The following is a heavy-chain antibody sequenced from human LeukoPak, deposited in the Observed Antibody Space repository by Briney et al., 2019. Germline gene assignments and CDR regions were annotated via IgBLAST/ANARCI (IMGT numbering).Heavy chain of an antibody. Sequence: GGSLRLSCAASGFEFANYAMHWVRRAPGKGLQWVSGINWSSKMVAYAASVKGRFTISRDNAKNSLYLQMNSLTSEDTAFYFCAKGSLEMATVDFEFWGQGTLVTVSS. CDR3: AKGSLEMATVDFEF. J-gene: IGHJ4*02. CDR2: INWSSKMV. D-gene: IGHD5-24*01. V-gene: IGHV3-9*01. CDR1: GFEFANYA.